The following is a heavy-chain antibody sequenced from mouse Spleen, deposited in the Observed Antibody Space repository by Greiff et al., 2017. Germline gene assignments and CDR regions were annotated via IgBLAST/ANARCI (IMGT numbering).Heavy chain of an antibody. D-gene: IGHD3-1*01. J-gene: IGHJ4*01. CDR2: IWWNDDK. Sequence: ESGPGILQPSQTLSLTCSFSGFSLSTSGMSVGWIRQPSGKGLEWLAHIWWNDDKYYNPALKSRLTISKDTSNNQVFLKIASVVTADTATYYCARIDSSGYCYAMDFWGQGTSVTVSS. V-gene: IGHV8-11*01. CDR1: GFSLSTSGMS. CDR3: ARIDSSGYCYAMDF.